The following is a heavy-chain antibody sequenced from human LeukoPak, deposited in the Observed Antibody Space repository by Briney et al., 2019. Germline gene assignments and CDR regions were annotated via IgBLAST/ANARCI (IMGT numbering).Heavy chain of an antibody. CDR1: GYTFTSYG. V-gene: IGHV1-18*01. CDR2: ISAYNGNT. Sequence: ASVKVSCKASGYTFTSYGISWVRQAPGQGLEWMGWISAYNGNTNYAQKLQGRVTMTTDTSTSTAYMELRSLRSDDTAVYYCARVALRAAAGFLFDYWGQGTLVTVSS. J-gene: IGHJ4*02. CDR3: ARVALRAAAGFLFDY. D-gene: IGHD6-13*01.